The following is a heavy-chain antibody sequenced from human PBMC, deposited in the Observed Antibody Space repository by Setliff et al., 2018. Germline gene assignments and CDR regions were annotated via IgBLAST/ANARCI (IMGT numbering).Heavy chain of an antibody. V-gene: IGHV4-4*07. CDR2: IYAGEAT. J-gene: IGHJ4*02. CDR1: GDSISNYY. D-gene: IGHD2-2*01. Sequence: SETLSLTCTVSGDSISNYYWIRQTAGKGLEWIGSIYAGEATYYNPSLESRVVISVDSSKKRFSLKVSSVAAADTAVYYCARAIVVVPPNDLKVYFDHWGPGVQVTVSS. CDR3: ARAIVVVPPNDLKVYFDH.